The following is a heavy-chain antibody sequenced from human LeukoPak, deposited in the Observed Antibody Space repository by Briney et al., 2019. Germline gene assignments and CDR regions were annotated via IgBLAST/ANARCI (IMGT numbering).Heavy chain of an antibody. CDR3: AVSRSGSIFVFDI. V-gene: IGHV4-59*01. D-gene: IGHD3-22*01. CDR2: IYYSGST. Sequence: SETLSLTCTVSGGSISSYYWSWIRHPPGKGLEWIGYIYYSGSTDYTPSLKSRVTISVDMSEKYFSLKLSSVTAADTAVYYCAVSRSGSIFVFDIWGQGTMVTVSA. CDR1: GGSISSYY. J-gene: IGHJ3*02.